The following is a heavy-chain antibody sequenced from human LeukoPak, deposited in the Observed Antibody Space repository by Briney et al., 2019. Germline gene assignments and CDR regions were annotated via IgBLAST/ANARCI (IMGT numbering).Heavy chain of an antibody. J-gene: IGHJ6*02. CDR2: IYYSGST. Sequence: PSETLSLTCTVSGGSISSYYWSWIRQPPGKGLEWIGYIYYSGSTNYNPSLKSRVTISVDTSKNQFSLKLSSVTAADTAVYYCARVGRYYYGSGSYSYGMDVWGQGTTVTVSS. D-gene: IGHD3-10*01. CDR1: GGSISSYY. CDR3: ARVGRYYYGSGSYSYGMDV. V-gene: IGHV4-59*01.